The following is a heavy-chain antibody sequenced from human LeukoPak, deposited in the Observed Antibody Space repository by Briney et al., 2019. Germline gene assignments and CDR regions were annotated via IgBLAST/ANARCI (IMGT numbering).Heavy chain of an antibody. CDR3: ARDPGGFGGEYYFDY. CDR1: GYTFTGYY. J-gene: IGHJ4*02. CDR2: INPNSGGT. D-gene: IGHD3-10*01. V-gene: IGHV1-2*02. Sequence: GASVKVSCMASGYTFTGYYMHWVRQAPGQGLEWMGWINPNSGGTNYAQKFQGRVTMTRDTSISTAYMELSRLRSDDTAVYYCARDPGGFGGEYYFDYWGQGTLVTVSS.